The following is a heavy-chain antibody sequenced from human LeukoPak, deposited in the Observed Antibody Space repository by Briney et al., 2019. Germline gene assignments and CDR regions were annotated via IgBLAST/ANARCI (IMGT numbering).Heavy chain of an antibody. V-gene: IGHV1-2*02. CDR3: ARDPYCSSTSCPKYYFDY. CDR2: INPNSGGT. CDR1: GYTFTGYY. D-gene: IGHD2-2*01. J-gene: IGHJ4*02. Sequence: ASVKVSCKASGYTFTGYYMHWVRQAPGQGLEWMGWINPNSGGTNYAQKFQGRVTMTRDTSISTAYMELSRLRSDDTAVYYCARDPYCSSTSCPKYYFDYWGQGTLVTVSS.